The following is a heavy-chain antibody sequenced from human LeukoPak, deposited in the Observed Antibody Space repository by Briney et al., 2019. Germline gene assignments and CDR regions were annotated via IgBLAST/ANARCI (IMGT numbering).Heavy chain of an antibody. D-gene: IGHD3-10*01. CDR1: GFTFSSYA. J-gene: IGHJ4*02. Sequence: GGSLRLSCAASGFTFSSYAMSWVRQAPGKGLEWVSVIYSGGSTYYADSVKGRFTISRDNSKNTLYLQMNSLRAEDTAVYYCARFSRESSFDYWGQGTLVTVSS. CDR2: IYSGGST. CDR3: ARFSRESSFDY. V-gene: IGHV3-53*01.